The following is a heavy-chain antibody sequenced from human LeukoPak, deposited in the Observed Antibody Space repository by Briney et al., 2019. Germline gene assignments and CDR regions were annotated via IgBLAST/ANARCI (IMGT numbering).Heavy chain of an antibody. CDR3: ARDEYYYDSSGYFRDY. CDR1: GGSFSGYY. CDR2: INHSGST. J-gene: IGHJ4*02. D-gene: IGHD3-22*01. V-gene: IGHV4-34*01. Sequence: SETLSLTCAVYGGSFSGYYWSWIRQPPGKGLEWIGEINHSGSTYYNPSLKSRVTISVDTSKNQFSLKLSSVTAADTAVYYCARDEYYYDSSGYFRDYWGQGTLVTVSS.